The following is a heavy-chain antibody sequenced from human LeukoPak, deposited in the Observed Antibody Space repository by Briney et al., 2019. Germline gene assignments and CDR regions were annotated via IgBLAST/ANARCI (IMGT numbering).Heavy chain of an antibody. J-gene: IGHJ4*02. CDR2: ISYDGSNK. CDR3: ARDPALYIPLVGATRTLPDY. D-gene: IGHD1-26*01. Sequence: GGSLRLSCTASGFSFRSYSMHWLRQAPGKGLEWVAVISYDGSNKYYADSVKGRFTISRDNSKNTLYLQMNSLRAEDTAVYYYARDPALYIPLVGATRTLPDYWGQGTLVTVSS. V-gene: IGHV3-30*19. CDR1: GFSFRSYS.